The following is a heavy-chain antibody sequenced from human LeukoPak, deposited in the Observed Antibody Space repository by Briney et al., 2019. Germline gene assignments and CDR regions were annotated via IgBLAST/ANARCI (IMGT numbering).Heavy chain of an antibody. D-gene: IGHD2-2*02. Sequence: SETLSLTCTVSGGSVTKYYWHWIRQAPGKGLEWIGFIFHTGITNYNPSLKSRVTISVDASKNQFSLKLTSVTAADTAVYFCARDLFPINWFESWGQGTLVTVSS. CDR1: GGSVTKYY. CDR2: IFHTGIT. V-gene: IGHV4-59*02. J-gene: IGHJ5*01. CDR3: ARDLFPINWFES.